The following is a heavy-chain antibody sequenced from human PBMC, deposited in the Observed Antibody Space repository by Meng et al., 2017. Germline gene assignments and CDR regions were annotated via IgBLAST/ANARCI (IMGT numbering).Heavy chain of an antibody. CDR2: MNPNSGNT. CDR1: GYTFTSYD. Sequence: GQLVQSGAEVKKPGASVKVSCKASGYTFTSYDINWVRQATGQGLEWMGWMNPNSGNTDYAQKFQGRVTMTRNTSINTAYMELSSLRSDDTAVYFCARANTYSGYDYGYWGQGTLVTVSS. V-gene: IGHV1-8*01. D-gene: IGHD5-12*01. CDR3: ARANTYSGYDYGY. J-gene: IGHJ4*02.